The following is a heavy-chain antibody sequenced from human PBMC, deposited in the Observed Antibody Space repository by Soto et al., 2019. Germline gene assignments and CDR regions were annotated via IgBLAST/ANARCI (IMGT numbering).Heavy chain of an antibody. CDR3: ARGYCTTTICDPWFDP. CDR2: IYPGDSDT. D-gene: IGHD2-2*01. CDR1: GYTFTDYW. Sequence: GESLKISCKGSGYTFTDYWIAWVRQMPGKGLEWMGIIYPGDSDTRYSPSFQGQVTISVDKSITTAYLQWSSLKASDTAIYYCARGYCTTTICDPWFDPWGQGTLVTVSS. V-gene: IGHV5-51*01. J-gene: IGHJ5*02.